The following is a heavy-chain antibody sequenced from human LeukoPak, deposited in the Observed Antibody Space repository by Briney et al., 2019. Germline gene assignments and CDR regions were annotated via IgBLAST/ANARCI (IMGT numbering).Heavy chain of an antibody. CDR3: ATAPILRGEGGEHYKYGMDV. J-gene: IGHJ6*02. CDR2: IYHNGTP. D-gene: IGHD2-2*02. V-gene: IGHV4-4*01. CDR1: VGSINSGNW. Sequence: SETLSLTCAVSVGSINSGNWWSWVRQSPGEGLEWIGEIYHNGTPNYSPSLKSRVTISADTFKNHFSLKMTSVTAADTAVHCCATAPILRGEGGEHYKYGMDVWGQGTTVIVSS.